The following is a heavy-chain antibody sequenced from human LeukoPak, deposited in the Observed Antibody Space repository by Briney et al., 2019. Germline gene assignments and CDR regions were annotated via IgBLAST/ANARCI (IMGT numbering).Heavy chain of an antibody. Sequence: GVSLRLSCAASGFTFIDHYMDWVRQAPGKGLEWIGRIRNKANSYTTEYAASVKGRFTVSRDDSKNSLFLQMNSLESEDTAVYYCARRNSVTQGLDNWGQGTLVTVSS. CDR3: ARRNSVTQGLDN. J-gene: IGHJ4*02. V-gene: IGHV3-72*01. CDR1: GFTFIDHY. CDR2: IRNKANSYTT. D-gene: IGHD5/OR15-5a*01.